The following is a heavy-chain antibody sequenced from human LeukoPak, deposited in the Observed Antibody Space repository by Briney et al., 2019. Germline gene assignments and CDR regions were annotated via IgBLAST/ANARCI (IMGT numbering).Heavy chain of an antibody. D-gene: IGHD3-22*01. J-gene: IGHJ4*02. CDR3: ASQWLLRY. V-gene: IGHV3-48*03. CDR1: GFTFSSYE. Sequence: GGSLRLSCAASGFTFSSYEMNWVRQAPGKGLEWVSYISSSGNTIYYADSVKGRFTISRDNAKSSLYLQMNSLRAEDTAVYYSASQWLLRYWGQGTLVTVSS. CDR2: ISSSGNTI.